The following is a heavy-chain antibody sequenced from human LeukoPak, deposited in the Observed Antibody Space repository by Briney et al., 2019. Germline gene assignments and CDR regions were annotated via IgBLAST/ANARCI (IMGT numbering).Heavy chain of an antibody. J-gene: IGHJ6*03. CDR3: ARGNYYDSVGYRLDFSYYYMDV. CDR1: GFTISANF. CDR2: IHCNGSSI. Sequence: ESLTLSCAASGFTISANFMSWVRQAPGKGLEWVSAIHCNGSSIGYADSVKGRFTISRDNAKNSLYLQMSSLRAEDTAFYYCARGNYYDSVGYRLDFSYYYMDVWGKGTTVTVSS. D-gene: IGHD3-22*01. V-gene: IGHV3-20*04.